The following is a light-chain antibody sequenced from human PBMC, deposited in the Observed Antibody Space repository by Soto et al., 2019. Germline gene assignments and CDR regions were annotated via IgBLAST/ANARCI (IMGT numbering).Light chain of an antibody. V-gene: IGKV1-12*01. Sequence: DIQMTQSPSSVSASVGDRLTITCRASRDISNSLAWYQQTPGKAPKLLLRGASSLHRGVSSRFSGGGAGTEFTLTINSLQPEDFATYYCQQANSFPFTFGPGTKVDIK. CDR2: GAS. J-gene: IGKJ3*01. CDR1: RDISNS. CDR3: QQANSFPFT.